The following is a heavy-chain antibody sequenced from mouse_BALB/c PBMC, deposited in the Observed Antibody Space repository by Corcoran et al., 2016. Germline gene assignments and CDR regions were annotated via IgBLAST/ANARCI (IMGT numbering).Heavy chain of an antibody. CDR1: GYSITIGYY. J-gene: IGHJ2*01. V-gene: IGHV3-6*02. CDR2: ISYDSSN. D-gene: IGHD1-1*01. Sequence: DVQLQESGPGLVKPSQSLSPTCSVTGYSITIGYYWNWSRQFPGNKLGWMGYISYDSSNNYNPSLKNRISITRDTSKNQFFLKLNSVTTEDTATYYCAREDYYYGSPLDYWGQGTTLPVSS. CDR3: AREDYYYGSPLDY.